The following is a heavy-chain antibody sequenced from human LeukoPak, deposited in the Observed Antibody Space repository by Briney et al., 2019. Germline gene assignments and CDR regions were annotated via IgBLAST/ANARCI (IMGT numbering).Heavy chain of an antibody. CDR3: AKDLYPTMAAAGIGWFDP. CDR1: GFTFDDYA. CDR2: ISWNSGSI. J-gene: IGHJ5*02. Sequence: GRSLRLSCAASGFTFDDYAMHWVRQAPGKGLEWVSGISWNSGSIGYADSVKGRFTTSRDNAKNSLYLQMNSLRAEDTALYYCAKDLYPTMAAAGIGWFDPWGQGTLVTVSS. V-gene: IGHV3-9*01. D-gene: IGHD6-13*01.